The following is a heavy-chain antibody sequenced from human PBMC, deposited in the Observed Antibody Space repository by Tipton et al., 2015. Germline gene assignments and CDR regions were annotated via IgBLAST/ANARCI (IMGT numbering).Heavy chain of an antibody. CDR2: IQPGDSQT. Sequence: VQLVQSGAEVKKPGDSLKISCQGSGYSFTSYWIAWVRQMPGKGLEWMGIIQPGDSQTRYSPSFQGQVTFSADKSISTAYLQWISLKASDTPMYYWERSGGDYVECIYYWGQGTLVTVSS. CDR1: GYSFTSYW. D-gene: IGHD4-17*01. CDR3: ERSGGDYVECIYY. V-gene: IGHV5-51*01. J-gene: IGHJ4*02.